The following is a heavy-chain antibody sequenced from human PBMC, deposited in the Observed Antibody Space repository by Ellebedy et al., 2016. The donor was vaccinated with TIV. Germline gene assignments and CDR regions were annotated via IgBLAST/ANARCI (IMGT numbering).Heavy chain of an antibody. CDR3: VSSASMDAFDL. J-gene: IGHJ3*01. Sequence: SETLSLTCAVSGGSLSDNYWTWIRQPPGKGLEWIGYLYYTGSTNYNPSLKSRVTISVNTPRNQFSLKLSSVTAADTAVYYCVSSASMDAFDLWGQGTKVTVSS. D-gene: IGHD3-16*01. V-gene: IGHV4-59*01. CDR1: GGSLSDNY. CDR2: LYYTGST.